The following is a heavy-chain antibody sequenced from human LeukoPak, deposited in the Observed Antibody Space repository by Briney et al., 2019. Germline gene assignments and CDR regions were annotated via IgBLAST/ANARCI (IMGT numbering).Heavy chain of an antibody. J-gene: IGHJ4*02. CDR2: IWYDGTNE. Sequence: PGRSLRLSCAASGFTFSSYGMHWVRQAPGKGLEWVAIIWYDGTNEQYGDSAKGRFTISRDNSKNTLYLQMNSLRAEDTAVYYCARAEPHSELRSDWGQGTLVTVSS. CDR1: GFTFSSYG. V-gene: IGHV3-33*01. CDR3: ARAEPHSELRSD. D-gene: IGHD1-14*01.